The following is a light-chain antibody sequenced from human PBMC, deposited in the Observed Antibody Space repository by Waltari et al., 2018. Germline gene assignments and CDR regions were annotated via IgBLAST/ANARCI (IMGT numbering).Light chain of an antibody. CDR2: LGF. Sequence: DLVMTQSPLSLPVTPGEPASISCRSGQSLLHSNGNNYLGWYLQKPGQSPQLLIYLGFTRASGVPDRFRGSGSGTDFTLKISRVEAEDVGVYYCMQSLQTPITFGQGTRLEI. CDR3: MQSLQTPIT. V-gene: IGKV2-28*01. J-gene: IGKJ5*01. CDR1: QSLLHSNGNNY.